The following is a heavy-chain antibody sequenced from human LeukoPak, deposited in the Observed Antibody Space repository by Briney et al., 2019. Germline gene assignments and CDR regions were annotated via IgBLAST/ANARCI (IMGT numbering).Heavy chain of an antibody. J-gene: IGHJ4*02. Sequence: TSQTLSLTCTVSGGSISSGDYYWSWIRQPPGKGLEWIGYIYYSGSTYYNPSLKSRVTISVDTSKNQFSLKLSSVTAADTAVYYCARDVGWGDFDYWGQGTLVTVSS. CDR1: GGSISSGDYY. CDR3: ARDVGWGDFDY. V-gene: IGHV4-30-4*08. CDR2: IYYSGST. D-gene: IGHD6-19*01.